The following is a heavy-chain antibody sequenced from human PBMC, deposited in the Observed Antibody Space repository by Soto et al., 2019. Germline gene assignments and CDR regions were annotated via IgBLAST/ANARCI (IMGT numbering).Heavy chain of an antibody. J-gene: IGHJ5*02. Sequence: SETLSLTCTVSGGSISSGDYYWSWIRQPPGKGLEWIGYIYYSGSTYYNPSLKSRVTISVDTSKNQFSLKLSSVTAAATAVYYCASPKIASYNWFDPWGQGTLVTVSS. V-gene: IGHV4-30-4*01. CDR1: GGSISSGDYY. D-gene: IGHD3-3*02. CDR3: ASPKIASYNWFDP. CDR2: IYYSGST.